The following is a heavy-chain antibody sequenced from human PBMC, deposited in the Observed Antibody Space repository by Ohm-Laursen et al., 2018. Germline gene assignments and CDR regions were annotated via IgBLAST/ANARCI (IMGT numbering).Heavy chain of an antibody. Sequence: SLRLSCSASGFTFSSYAMSWVRQAPGKALEWVSAISGSGGSTYYADSVKGRFTISRDNSKNTLYLQMNSLRAEDTAVYYCAKRGSQWLETEGSNPRPYYFDYWGQGTLVTVSS. V-gene: IGHV3-23*01. CDR1: GFTFSSYA. CDR3: AKRGSQWLETEGSNPRPYYFDY. J-gene: IGHJ4*02. D-gene: IGHD6-19*01. CDR2: ISGSGGST.